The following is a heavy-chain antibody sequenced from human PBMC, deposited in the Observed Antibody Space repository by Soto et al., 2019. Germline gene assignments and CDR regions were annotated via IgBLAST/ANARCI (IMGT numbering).Heavy chain of an antibody. J-gene: IGHJ6*02. CDR2: IIPIPGTA. Sequence: QVQLVLSGAEVKKPGSSVKVSCKASGGTFGSYAISWVRQAPGQGLEWRGGIIPIPGTANYAQKFQGRVTIAADESTSTAYMELSSLRSEDTAVYYCARSQGSSTSLEIYYYYYYGMDVWGQGTTVTVSS. CDR1: GGTFGSYA. V-gene: IGHV1-69*01. CDR3: ARSQGSSTSLEIYYYYYYGMDV. D-gene: IGHD2-2*01.